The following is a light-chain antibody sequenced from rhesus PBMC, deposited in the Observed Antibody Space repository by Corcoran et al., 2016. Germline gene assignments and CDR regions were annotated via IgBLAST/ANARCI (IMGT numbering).Light chain of an antibody. Sequence: QAALTQPRSVSGSPGQSVTISCTGTSSDIGGYNYVSWYQQHPGTAPKLMIYEVSKRPSGVSDRFSGSKSGNTASLTISGLQAEDEADYYCSSYAGSNTYSIFGAGTRLTVL. CDR2: EVS. J-gene: IGLJ1*01. V-gene: IGLV2-32*02. CDR1: SSDIGGYNY. CDR3: SSYAGSNTYSI.